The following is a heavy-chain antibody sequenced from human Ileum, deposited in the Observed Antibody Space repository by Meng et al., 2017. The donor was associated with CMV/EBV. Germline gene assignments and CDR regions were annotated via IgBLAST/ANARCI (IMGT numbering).Heavy chain of an antibody. CDR2: IYSGHST. CDR1: GFSVSAYY. V-gene: IGHV3-66*01. Sequence: GQLGASGGGLGQPGGSLGLSCATSGFSVSAYYMTWVRQAPGKGLDWVSAIYSGHSTYYADSVRGRFTISRDDFKNTVYLQMNSLRVEDTAVYYCVRDRYLGGQGTMVTV. J-gene: IGHJ3*01. CDR3: VRDRYL. D-gene: IGHD1-14*01.